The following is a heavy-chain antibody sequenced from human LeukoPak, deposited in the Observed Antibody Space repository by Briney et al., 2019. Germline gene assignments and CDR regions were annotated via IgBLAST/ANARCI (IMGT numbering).Heavy chain of an antibody. D-gene: IGHD3-10*01. CDR3: ARDPSPLYYYGSGTHRNDAFDI. V-gene: IGHV3-21*01. CDR1: GFTFSSYS. J-gene: IGHJ3*02. CDR2: ISSSSSYI. Sequence: GGSLRLSCAASGFTFSSYSMNWVRQAPGKGLEWGSSISSSSSYIYYADSVKGRFTISRDNAKNPLYLQMNSLRAEHTAVYYCARDPSPLYYYGSGTHRNDAFDIWGQGTMVTVSS.